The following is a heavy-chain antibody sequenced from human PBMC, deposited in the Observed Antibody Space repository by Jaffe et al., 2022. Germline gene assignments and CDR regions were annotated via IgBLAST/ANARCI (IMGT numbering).Heavy chain of an antibody. Sequence: QVQLVESGGGVVQPGRSLRLSCAASGFTFSSYGMHWVRQAPGKGLEWVAVISYDGSNKYYADSVKGRFTISRDNSKNTLYLQMNSLRAEDTAVYYCAKALGTFSRRSSEWFDYWGQGTLVTVSS. V-gene: IGHV3-30*18. CDR2: ISYDGSNK. CDR1: GFTFSSYG. CDR3: AKALGTFSRRSSEWFDY. D-gene: IGHD3-3*01. J-gene: IGHJ4*02.